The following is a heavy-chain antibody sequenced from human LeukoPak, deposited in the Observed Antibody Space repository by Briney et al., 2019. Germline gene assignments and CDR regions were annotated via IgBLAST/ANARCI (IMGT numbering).Heavy chain of an antibody. D-gene: IGHD3-22*01. CDR2: IYHSGST. CDR1: GDSISSSSHY. Sequence: SETLSLTCTVSGDSISSSSHYWGWIRQSPGKGLEWIGSIYHSGSTYYNPSLKSRVTISVDTSKNQFSLKLSSVTAADTAVYYCARSFTYYYDSSGYKGPWGQGTLVTVSS. V-gene: IGHV4-39*07. CDR3: ARSFTYYYDSSGYKGP. J-gene: IGHJ5*02.